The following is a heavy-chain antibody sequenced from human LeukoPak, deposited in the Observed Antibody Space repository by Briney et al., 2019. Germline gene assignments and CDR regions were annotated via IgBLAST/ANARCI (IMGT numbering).Heavy chain of an antibody. CDR1: GGSISSSSYY. J-gene: IGHJ6*03. V-gene: IGHV4-39*01. D-gene: IGHD3-16*01. Sequence: SETLSLTCTVSGGSISSSSYYWGWIRQPPGKGLEWIGSIYYGGRTYCNPSLKSRVTIFVDTSKNQFSLRLSSVTAADTAVYYCARVDATDWHTVSGYYYMDVWGKGTTVTVSS. CDR2: IYYGGRT. CDR3: ARVDATDWHTVSGYYYMDV.